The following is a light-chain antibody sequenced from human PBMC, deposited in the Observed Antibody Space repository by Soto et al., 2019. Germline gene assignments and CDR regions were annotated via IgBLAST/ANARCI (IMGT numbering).Light chain of an antibody. V-gene: IGKV1-5*03. CDR3: QQYDSYSYT. CDR1: QSISAW. CDR2: KAS. J-gene: IGKJ2*01. Sequence: DIHITPYPSTLSASVGDRVTITCRASQSISAWLAWYQQKPGKAPKLLIYKASSLESGVPSRFSGSGSGTEFTLTISSLQPDDFATYYCQQYDSYSYTLGQGTKVDIK.